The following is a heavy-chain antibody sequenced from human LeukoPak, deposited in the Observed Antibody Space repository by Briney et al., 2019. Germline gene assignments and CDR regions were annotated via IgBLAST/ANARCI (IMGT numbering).Heavy chain of an antibody. CDR1: GGSISTSNYY. D-gene: IGHD5-24*01. J-gene: IGHJ4*02. Sequence: KPSETLSLTCAVSGGSISTSNYYWDWIRQPPGMGLEWIGGIYYSGRTYYHPSLKSRVPISVDTSKNQFSLKPRSVTAADTAVYYCGRHSEEDGSNPKPLDYWGRGTLVTVSS. CDR3: GRHSEEDGSNPKPLDY. CDR2: IYYSGRT. V-gene: IGHV4-39*01.